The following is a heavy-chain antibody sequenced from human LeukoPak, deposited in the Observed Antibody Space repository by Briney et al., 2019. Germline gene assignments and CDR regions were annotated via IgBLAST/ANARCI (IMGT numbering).Heavy chain of an antibody. CDR3: ARGRGVSKSYHYYYMDV. J-gene: IGHJ6*03. D-gene: IGHD3-10*01. V-gene: IGHV1-46*01. Sequence: GASVKVSCKASGYTFTSYYMHWVRQAPGQGLEWMGIINPNGGSTSYAQKFQGRVTMTRDMSTSTVYMELSRLRSDDTAVYYCARGRGVSKSYHYYYMDVWGKGTTVTISS. CDR1: GYTFTSYY. CDR2: INPNGGST.